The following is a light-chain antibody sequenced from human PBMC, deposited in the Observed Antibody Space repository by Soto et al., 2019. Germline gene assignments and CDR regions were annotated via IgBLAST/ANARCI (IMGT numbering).Light chain of an antibody. CDR2: VVS. V-gene: IGLV2-23*02. CDR1: SSDVGSYNL. J-gene: IGLJ1*01. Sequence: QSVLAQPASVSGSSGQSITISCTGTSSDVGSYNLVSWYQHHPGKAPQLMIFVVSKRPSGVSNRFSGSKSGNTASLTISGLQAEDEADYYCCSYAGDNYVFGAGTKVPV. CDR3: CSYAGDNYV.